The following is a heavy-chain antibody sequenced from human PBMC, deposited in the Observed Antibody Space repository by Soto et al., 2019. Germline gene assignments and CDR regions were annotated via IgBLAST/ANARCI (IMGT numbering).Heavy chain of an antibody. J-gene: IGHJ6*02. CDR1: GFTVSSNY. V-gene: IGHV3-53*01. CDR3: AREMSSSYYYYYYGMDV. Sequence: GSLRLSCAASGFTVSSNYMSWVRQAPGKGLEWVSVIYSGGSTYYADSVKGRFTISRDNSKNTLYLQMNSLRAEDTAVYYCAREMSSSYYYYYYGMDVWGQGTTVTVSS. D-gene: IGHD6-6*01. CDR2: IYSGGST.